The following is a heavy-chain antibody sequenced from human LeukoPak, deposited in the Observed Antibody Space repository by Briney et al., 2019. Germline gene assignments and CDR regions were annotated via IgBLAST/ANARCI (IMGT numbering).Heavy chain of an antibody. D-gene: IGHD6-19*01. V-gene: IGHV3-30*18. CDR3: AKDDSSGWAGHYGGYYYGMDV. CDR1: GFTFSSYG. Sequence: GGSLRLSCAASGFTFSSYGMYWVRQAPGKGLEWVAVMSYDGSNKYYADSVKGRFTISRDNSKNTLYLQMNSLRAEDTAVYYCAKDDSSGWAGHYGGYYYGMDVWGQGTTVTVSS. J-gene: IGHJ6*02. CDR2: MSYDGSNK.